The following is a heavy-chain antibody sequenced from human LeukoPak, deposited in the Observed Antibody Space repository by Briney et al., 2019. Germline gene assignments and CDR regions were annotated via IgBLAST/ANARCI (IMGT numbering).Heavy chain of an antibody. Sequence: SETLSLTCAVYGGSFSGYYWSWIRQPPGKGLEWIGEINHSGSTNYNPSLKSRVTISVDTSKNQFSLKLSSVTAADTAVYYCAGGRRAGWNYAYYFDYWGQGTLVTVSS. CDR1: GGSFSGYY. V-gene: IGHV4-34*01. CDR3: AGGRRAGWNYAYYFDY. D-gene: IGHD1-7*01. J-gene: IGHJ4*02. CDR2: INHSGST.